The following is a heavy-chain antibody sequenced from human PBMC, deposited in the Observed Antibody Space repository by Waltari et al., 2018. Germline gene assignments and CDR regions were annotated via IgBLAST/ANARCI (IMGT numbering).Heavy chain of an antibody. CDR2: IYHSGGT. V-gene: IGHV4-38-2*01. J-gene: IGHJ6*03. CDR3: ARSPNYSSSWYSGYYYYYYMDV. D-gene: IGHD6-13*01. Sequence: QVQLQESGPGLVKPSETLSLTCAVSGYSISSGYYWGWIRQPPGKGLEWIGSIYHSGGTYYNPSLKSRVTISVDTSKNQFSLKLSSVTAADTAVYYCARSPNYSSSWYSGYYYYYYMDVWGKGTTVTVSS. CDR1: GYSISSGYY.